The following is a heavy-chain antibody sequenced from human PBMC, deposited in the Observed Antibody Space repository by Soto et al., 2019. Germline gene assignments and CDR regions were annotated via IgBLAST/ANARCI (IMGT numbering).Heavy chain of an antibody. CDR1: GFTFSSYA. V-gene: IGHV3-23*01. D-gene: IGHD6-13*01. CDR2: ISGSGDST. J-gene: IGHJ6*02. CDR3: AKDRDGAAAGPTKCYGMDG. Sequence: EVQLLESGGGLVQPGGSLRLSCAASGFTFSSYAMSWVRQAPGQGLEWVSVISGSGDSTYYADSVRGRFTISRDHSKNTLYMQMNSLRAEDTAVYYCAKDRDGAAAGPTKCYGMDGWGQGTTVTVSS.